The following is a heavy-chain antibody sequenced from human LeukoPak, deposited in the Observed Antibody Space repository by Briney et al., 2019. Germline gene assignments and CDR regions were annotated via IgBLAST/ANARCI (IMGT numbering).Heavy chain of an antibody. CDR3: ATPKSGDWEGAFDI. D-gene: IGHD2-21*02. V-gene: IGHV3-23*01. CDR1: GFTFSSYG. CDR2: ISGSGGST. J-gene: IGHJ3*02. Sequence: PGGSLRLSCAASGFTFSSYGMHWLRQAPGKGLEGLSAISGSGGSTYYADPVKGRFTISRENSKTTLYPQINSLRAEDTAVYYCATPKSGDWEGAFDIGGQGTMVTVSS.